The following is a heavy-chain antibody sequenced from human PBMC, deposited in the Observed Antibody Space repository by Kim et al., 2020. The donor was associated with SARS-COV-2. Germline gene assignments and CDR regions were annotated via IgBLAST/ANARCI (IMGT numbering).Heavy chain of an antibody. D-gene: IGHD2-21*02. CDR2: INTKTGNP. CDR3: ARAPVAYCGGACYVWFDP. V-gene: IGHV7-4-1*02. J-gene: IGHJ5*02. CDR1: GYTFSKYV. Sequence: ASVKVSCKASGYTFSKYVVSWVRQAPGQGLEWLGWINTKTGNPKYAQGFTGRFVFSLDTSVSTAYLQISDLKPEDTAVYYCARAPVAYCGGACYVWFDPWGQGTLVTVSS.